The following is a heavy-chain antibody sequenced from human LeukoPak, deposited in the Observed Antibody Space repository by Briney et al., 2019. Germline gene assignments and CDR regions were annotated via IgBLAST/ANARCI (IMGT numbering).Heavy chain of an antibody. CDR2: ISSSSNYI. CDR1: GLAFSSYS. Sequence: PGGSLRLSCAASGLAFSSYSMNWVRQAPGKGLEWVSSISSSSNYIYYADSVKGRFTISRDNAKNSLYLQMNSLRAEDTAVYYCARVPHAMVRGVIITEFYFDYWGQGTLVTVSS. V-gene: IGHV3-21*01. J-gene: IGHJ4*02. D-gene: IGHD3-10*01. CDR3: ARVPHAMVRGVIITEFYFDY.